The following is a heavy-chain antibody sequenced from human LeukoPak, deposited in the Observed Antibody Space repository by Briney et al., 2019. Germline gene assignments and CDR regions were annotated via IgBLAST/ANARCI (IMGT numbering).Heavy chain of an antibody. Sequence: ASVKVSCKASEYTFTNYAINWVRQAPGQGLEWMGWINTNTGNPTYALGFTGRFVFSLDTPVNTAYLQISSLKAEDTAVYYCARKIAASDLWGQGTLVTVSS. CDR3: ARKIAASDL. CDR1: EYTFTNYA. D-gene: IGHD6-13*01. V-gene: IGHV7-4-1*02. J-gene: IGHJ4*02. CDR2: INTNTGNP.